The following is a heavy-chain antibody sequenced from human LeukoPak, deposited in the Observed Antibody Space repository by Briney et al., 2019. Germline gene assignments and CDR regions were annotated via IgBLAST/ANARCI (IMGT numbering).Heavy chain of an antibody. CDR1: GYTFTSYY. CDR2: INPSGGST. Sequence: ASVKVSCKASGYTFTSYYMHWVRQAPGQGLEWMGIINPSGGSTSYAQKFQGRVTMTRDTSISTAYMELSRLRSDDTAVYYCARGRMAAAPDDYFDYWGQGTLVTVSS. J-gene: IGHJ4*02. CDR3: ARGRMAAAPDDYFDY. D-gene: IGHD6-13*01. V-gene: IGHV1-46*01.